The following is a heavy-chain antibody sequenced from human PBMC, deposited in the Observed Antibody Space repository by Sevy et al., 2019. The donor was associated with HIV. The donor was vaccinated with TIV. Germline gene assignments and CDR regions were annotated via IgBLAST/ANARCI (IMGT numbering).Heavy chain of an antibody. CDR2: IYYSGST. D-gene: IGHD2-2*01. CDR3: ARRPRRVGWFDP. Sequence: SETLSLTCTVSGGSISSSSYYWGWIRQPPGKGLEWIGSIYYSGSTYYNPSLKSRVTISVDTSKNQFSLMLSSVTAADTVVNYRARRPRRVGWFDPLGKGTLVTVSS. V-gene: IGHV4-39*01. J-gene: IGHJ5*02. CDR1: GGSISSSSYY.